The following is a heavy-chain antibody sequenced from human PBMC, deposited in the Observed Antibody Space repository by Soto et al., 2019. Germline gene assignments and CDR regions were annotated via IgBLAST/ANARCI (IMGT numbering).Heavy chain of an antibody. CDR1: GFPFSSYA. CDR3: AKAQIVLVPPGMGGLGGLYDP. J-gene: IGHJ5*02. V-gene: IGHV3-23*01. D-gene: IGHD2-2*01. CDR2: IDGPAHTT. Sequence: EVQLLQSGGDVVQPGGSLRLTCAASGFPFSSYAMSWVRQTPGKGLEWISAIDGPAHTTFYADSVKGRFTIFRDNSKNTLFLQMSRLRVEDTAVYYCAKAQIVLVPPGMGGLGGLYDPWGQGTLVTVSS.